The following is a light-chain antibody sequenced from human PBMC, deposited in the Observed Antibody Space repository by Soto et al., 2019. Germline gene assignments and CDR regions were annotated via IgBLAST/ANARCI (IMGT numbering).Light chain of an antibody. Sequence: ETVLTQSPGSLSLSPGERATLSCRASQSVSSSYLAWYQQKPGQAPRLLIYGASSRATGFPDRFSGSGSGTDVTLTISRLEPEDFAVYYCQQYGSSPLTFGGGTKVEIK. CDR2: GAS. CDR3: QQYGSSPLT. V-gene: IGKV3-20*01. CDR1: QSVSSSY. J-gene: IGKJ4*01.